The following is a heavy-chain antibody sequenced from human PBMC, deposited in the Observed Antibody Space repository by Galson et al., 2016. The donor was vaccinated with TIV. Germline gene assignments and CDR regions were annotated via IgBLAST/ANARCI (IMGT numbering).Heavy chain of an antibody. V-gene: IGHV3-21*01. CDR3: VSSRGTDFWRKFDF. D-gene: IGHD3-3*01. CDR1: GFTFSGYS. CDR2: ISSTLSDT. J-gene: IGHJ4*02. Sequence: SLRLSCAASGFTFSGYSMNWVRQAPGKGLEWVSFISSTLSDTFYADSVKGRFSISRDNTKNSVYLQMNNLSAEDMAVYYCVSSRGTDFWRKFDFWGQGTLVTVSS.